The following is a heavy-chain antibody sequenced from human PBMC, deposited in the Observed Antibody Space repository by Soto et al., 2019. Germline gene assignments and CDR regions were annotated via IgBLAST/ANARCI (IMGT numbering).Heavy chain of an antibody. D-gene: IGHD3-3*01. CDR2: ISSSSSYI. CDR3: ARDEGPYYDFWSGYYMA. J-gene: IGHJ5*02. CDR1: GFTFSSDS. V-gene: IGHV3-21*01. Sequence: GGSLRLSFAASGFTFSSDSMNWVRQAPGKGLEWVSSISSSSSYIYYADSVKGRFTISRDNAKNSLYLQMNSLRAEDTAVYYCARDEGPYYDFWSGYYMAWGQGTLVTVSS.